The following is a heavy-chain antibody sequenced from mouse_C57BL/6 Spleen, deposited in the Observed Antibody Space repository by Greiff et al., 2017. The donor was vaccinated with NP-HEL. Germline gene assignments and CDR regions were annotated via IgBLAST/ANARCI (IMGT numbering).Heavy chain of an antibody. J-gene: IGHJ2*01. CDR1: GFTFSDYG. CDR3: ARPGWFYYFDY. CDR2: ISSGSSTI. Sequence: EVHLVESGGGLVKPGGSLKLSCAASGFTFSDYGMHWVRQAPEQGLEWVAYISSGSSTIYYADTVKGRFTISRDNAKNTLFLQMTSLRSEDTAMYYCARPGWFYYFDYWGQGTTLTVSS. V-gene: IGHV5-17*01. D-gene: IGHD1-1*02.